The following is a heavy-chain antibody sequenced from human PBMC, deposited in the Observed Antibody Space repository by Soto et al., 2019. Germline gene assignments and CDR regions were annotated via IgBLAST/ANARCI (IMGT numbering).Heavy chain of an antibody. CDR3: ARDAYYDMGV. CDR2: INSDGSTT. V-gene: IGHV3-74*01. J-gene: IGHJ6*02. CDR1: GFTFSTYW. Sequence: EVQLVESGGGLVQPGGSLRLSCAASGFTFSTYWIHWVRQAPGKGLVWVSRINSDGSTTNYADSVKGRFTISRDNAKNTLYLQMNSLSAEDTAVYYCARDAYYDMGVWGQGTTVTVSS.